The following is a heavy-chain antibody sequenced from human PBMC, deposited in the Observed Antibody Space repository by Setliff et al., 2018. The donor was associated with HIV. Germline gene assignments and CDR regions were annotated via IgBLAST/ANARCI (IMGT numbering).Heavy chain of an antibody. CDR1: GGSISSYY. Sequence: SETLSLTCTVSGGSISSYYWSWIRQPPGKGLEWIGYIYYSGSTNYNPSLKSRVTISVDTSKNQFSLKLSSVTAADTAVYYCARHAGGYPFYYYYYYMDVWGKGTTVTVTS. V-gene: IGHV4-59*08. J-gene: IGHJ6*03. D-gene: IGHD3-22*01. CDR2: IYYSGST. CDR3: ARHAGGYPFYYYYYYMDV.